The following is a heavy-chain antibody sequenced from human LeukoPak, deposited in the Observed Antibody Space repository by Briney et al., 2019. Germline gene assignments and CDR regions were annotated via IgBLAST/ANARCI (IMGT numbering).Heavy chain of an antibody. CDR1: GGSFSGYY. J-gene: IGHJ4*02. V-gene: IGHV4-34*01. CDR3: ARDLSGSYPTGGGFDY. CDR2: INHSGST. Sequence: SETLSLTCAVYGGSFSGYYWSWIRQPPGKGLEWIGEINHSGSTNYNPSLKSRVTISVDTSKNQFSLKLSSVTAADTAVYYCARDLSGSYPTGGGFDYWGQGTLVTVSS. D-gene: IGHD1-26*01.